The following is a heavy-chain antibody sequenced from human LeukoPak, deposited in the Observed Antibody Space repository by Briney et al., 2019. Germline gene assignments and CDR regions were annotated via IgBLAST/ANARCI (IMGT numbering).Heavy chain of an antibody. V-gene: IGHV3-33*06. CDR1: RFTFSSYG. CDR2: IWYDGSNK. CDR3: AKSNGISIFGVVHWFDP. D-gene: IGHD3-3*01. Sequence: PGGSLRLSCAASRFTFSSYGMHWVRQAPGKGLEWVAVIWYDGSNKYYADSVKGRFTISRDNSKNTLYLQMNSLRAEDTAVYYCAKSNGISIFGVVHWFDPWGQGTLVTVSS. J-gene: IGHJ5*02.